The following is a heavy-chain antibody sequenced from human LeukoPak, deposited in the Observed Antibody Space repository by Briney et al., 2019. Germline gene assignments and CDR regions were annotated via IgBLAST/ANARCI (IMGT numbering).Heavy chain of an antibody. CDR3: AKDMCSSTGCHELDF. CDR1: GFTFDDFA. CDR2: ISWNSGNI. J-gene: IGHJ4*02. Sequence: RRSLRLSCAASGFTFDDFAMHWVRQAPGKGLEWVSGISWNSGNIDYADSVKGRFSISRDNAKSSLYLQMNSLRTEDTALYYCAKDMCSSTGCHELDFWGQGTLVTVSS. V-gene: IGHV3-9*01. D-gene: IGHD2-2*01.